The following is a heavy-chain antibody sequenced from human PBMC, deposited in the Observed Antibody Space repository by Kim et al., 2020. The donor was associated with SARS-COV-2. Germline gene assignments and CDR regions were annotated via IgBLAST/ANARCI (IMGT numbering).Heavy chain of an antibody. Sequence: NTYNPSLKSRVIMSVDTSKNQFSLKLTSVTAADTAVYYCARETECNWFDTWGQGTLVIVSS. CDR2: N. J-gene: IGHJ5*02. V-gene: IGHV4-4*07. CDR3: ARETECNWFDT.